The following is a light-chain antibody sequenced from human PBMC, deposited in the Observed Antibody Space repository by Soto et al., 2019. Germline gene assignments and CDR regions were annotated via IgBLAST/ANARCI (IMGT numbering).Light chain of an antibody. CDR1: QDVGTK. CDR3: QQYKSWPPIN. J-gene: IGKJ5*01. V-gene: IGKV3-15*01. CDR2: GAS. Sequence: IVMTHSPVTLSVTPVEVVTLSFRSSQDVGTKLAWYQQKPGQAPRLLIYGASTRATGTPARFSGSGSGTEFTLTISSLQSEDFAVYYCQQYKSWPPINFGQGTRLEIK.